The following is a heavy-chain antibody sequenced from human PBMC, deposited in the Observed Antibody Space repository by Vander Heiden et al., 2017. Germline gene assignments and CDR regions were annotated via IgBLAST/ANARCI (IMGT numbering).Heavy chain of an antibody. CDR3: ARDRTSGSPDGMDV. D-gene: IGHD1-26*01. J-gene: IGHJ6*02. CDR2: ISSSSSYI. V-gene: IGHV3-21*01. Sequence: EVQLVESGGGLVKPGGSLRLSCAASGFTFSSYSMNWVRQAPGKGLEWVSSISSSSSYIYYADSVKGRFTISRDNAKNSLYLQMNSLRAEDTAVYYCARDRTSGSPDGMDVWGQGTTVTVSS. CDR1: GFTFSSYS.